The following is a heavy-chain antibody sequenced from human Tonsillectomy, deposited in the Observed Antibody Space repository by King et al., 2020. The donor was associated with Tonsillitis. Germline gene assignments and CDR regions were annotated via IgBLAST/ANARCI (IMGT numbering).Heavy chain of an antibody. V-gene: IGHV1-8*01. CDR2: MNPDSGNT. J-gene: IGHJ5*02. CDR3: ARGSASDEYGSGCDFFDP. Sequence: VQLVESGAEVKKPGASVKVSCKASGYSFTNYDINWVRQASGQGLEWMGWMNPDSGNTGYAKNFQGRVTMTRNTSTSTAYMELNSLRSDDTAVYFCARGSASDEYGSGCDFFDPWGQGSLVTVTS. CDR1: GYSFTNYD. D-gene: IGHD2-21*01.